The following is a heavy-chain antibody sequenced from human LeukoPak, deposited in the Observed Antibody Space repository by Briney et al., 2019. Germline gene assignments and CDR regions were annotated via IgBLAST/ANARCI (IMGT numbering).Heavy chain of an antibody. D-gene: IGHD3-22*01. CDR2: ISWNSGNI. CDR1: GFTFSSHG. J-gene: IGHJ4*02. Sequence: GGSLRLSCAASGFTFSSHGMNWVRQAPGKGLEWVSGISWNSGNIGYADSVKGRFTISRDKAKNSLYLQMDSLRAEDTAFYYCGKASSGYYSAILHWGQGTLVTVSS. CDR3: GKASSGYYSAILH. V-gene: IGHV3-9*01.